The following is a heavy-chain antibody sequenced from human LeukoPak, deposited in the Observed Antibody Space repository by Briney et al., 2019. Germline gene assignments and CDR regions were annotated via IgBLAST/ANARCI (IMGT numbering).Heavy chain of an antibody. CDR2: ISSDGANI. CDR3: ARAEGTDSLNYYGMDV. Sequence: GGSLRLSCSASGFTFSSYHTHWVRQAPGKGLHFVSTISSDGANIYIADSVRDRFTISRDDAKHTLYLQMNSLRPEDTAVYYCARAEGTDSLNYYGMDVWGQGTTVTVSS. CDR1: GFTFSSYH. V-gene: IGHV3-64*04. J-gene: IGHJ6*02. D-gene: IGHD2-8*02.